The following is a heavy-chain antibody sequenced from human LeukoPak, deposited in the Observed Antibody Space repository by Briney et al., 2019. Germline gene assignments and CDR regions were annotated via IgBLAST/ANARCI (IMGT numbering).Heavy chain of an antibody. CDR1: GGSISSYY. CDR3: ARGVVLMIGDYFDY. J-gene: IGHJ4*02. D-gene: IGHD2-8*01. Sequence: SETLSLTCTVSGGSISSYYWSWIRQPAGKGLEWIGRIYTSGSTNYNPSLKSRVTMSVDTSKNQFSLRLSSVTAADTAVYYCARGVVLMIGDYFDYWGQGTLVTVSS. V-gene: IGHV4-4*07. CDR2: IYTSGST.